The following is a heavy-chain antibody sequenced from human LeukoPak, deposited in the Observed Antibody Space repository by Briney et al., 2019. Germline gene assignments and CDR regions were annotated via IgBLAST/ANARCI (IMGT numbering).Heavy chain of an antibody. CDR3: GRGERGVDY. CDR2: ISHSGST. CDR1: GYSISSGYY. Sequence: SETLSLTCTVSGYSISSGYYWGRIRQPPGKGLEWIASISHSGSTYYNPSLKSRATISVDMSKNQFSLQLSSVTAADTAVYYCGRGERGVDYWGQGTLVTVSS. V-gene: IGHV4-38-2*02. J-gene: IGHJ4*02. D-gene: IGHD2-8*01.